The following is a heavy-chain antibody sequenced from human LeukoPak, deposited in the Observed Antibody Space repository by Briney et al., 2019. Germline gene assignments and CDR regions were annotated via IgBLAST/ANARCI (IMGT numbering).Heavy chain of an antibody. Sequence: ASVKVSCKASGYAFTSYYMHWVRQAPRQGLEWMGIVNPSGGSTSYAQKFQGRVTMTRDTSTSTVYMELSSLRSEDTAVYYCARGTMLVVAEIDYWGQGTLVTVSS. CDR3: ARGTMLVVAEIDY. CDR1: GYAFTSYY. D-gene: IGHD3-22*01. V-gene: IGHV1-46*01. CDR2: VNPSGGST. J-gene: IGHJ4*02.